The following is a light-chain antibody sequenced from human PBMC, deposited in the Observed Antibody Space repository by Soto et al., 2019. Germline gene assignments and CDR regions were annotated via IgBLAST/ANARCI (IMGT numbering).Light chain of an antibody. CDR2: GAS. J-gene: IGKJ4*01. V-gene: IGKV3-20*01. Sequence: EIVLTYSPGTLSLSPGERATLSCRASQSVRSNYLAWYQQKPGQAPRLLLYGASSRATGIPDRFSGSGSGTDFTLTISRLEPEDFAVYYCQQYGSSPLTFGGGTKVDIK. CDR1: QSVRSNY. CDR3: QQYGSSPLT.